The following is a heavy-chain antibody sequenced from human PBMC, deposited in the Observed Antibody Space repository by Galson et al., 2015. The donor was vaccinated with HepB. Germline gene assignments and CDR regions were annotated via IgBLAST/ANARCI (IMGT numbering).Heavy chain of an antibody. CDR2: FDPEDGET. J-gene: IGHJ3*02. Sequence: SVKVSCKVSGYTLTELSMHWVRQAPGKGLEWMGGFDPEDGETIYAQKFQGRVTMTEDTSTDTAYMELSSLRSEDTAVYYCASITMIVVVDAFDIWGQGTMVTVSS. CDR3: ASITMIVVVDAFDI. CDR1: GYTLTELS. V-gene: IGHV1-24*01. D-gene: IGHD3-22*01.